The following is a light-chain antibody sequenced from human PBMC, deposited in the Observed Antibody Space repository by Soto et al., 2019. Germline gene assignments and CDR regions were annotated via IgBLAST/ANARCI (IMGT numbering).Light chain of an antibody. CDR2: GAS. CDR3: QQYHNWPA. J-gene: IGKJ1*01. V-gene: IGKV3-15*01. CDR1: QSVSSN. Sequence: EFVLAQSPGTLSLSPGERATLSCRASQSVSSNLAWYQQKPGQAPRLLIYGASTRATGIPARFSGSGSGTEFTLTISSLQSEDLAVYFCQQYHNWPAFGQGTKVDIK.